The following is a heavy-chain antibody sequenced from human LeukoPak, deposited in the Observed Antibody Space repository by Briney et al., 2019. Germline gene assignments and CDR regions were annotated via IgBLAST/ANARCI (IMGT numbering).Heavy chain of an antibody. CDR3: ARALNPLPGTYYFDY. Sequence: SETLSLTCTVSGASINSHYWSWIWQPAGKGLEWIGRIYISGSTNYNSSLQSRVTMSVDTSKNQFSLKLSSVTAADTAVYYCARALNPLPGTYYFDYWGQGTLVTVSS. V-gene: IGHV4-4*07. CDR1: GASINSHY. D-gene: IGHD2-15*01. CDR2: IYISGST. J-gene: IGHJ4*02.